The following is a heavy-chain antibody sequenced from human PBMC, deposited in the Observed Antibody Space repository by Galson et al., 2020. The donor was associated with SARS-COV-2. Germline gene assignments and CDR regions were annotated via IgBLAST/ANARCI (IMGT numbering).Heavy chain of an antibody. V-gene: IGHV3-21*01. D-gene: IGHD3-9*01. CDR3: ARGLEVNFDWLFQGGYYYYYMDV. Sequence: NSGGSLRLSCAASGFTFSSYSMNWVRQAPGKGLEWVSSISSSSSYIYYADSVKGRFTISRDNAKNSLYLQMNSLRAEDTAVYYCARGLEVNFDWLFQGGYYYYYMDVWGKGTTVTVSS. J-gene: IGHJ6*03. CDR2: ISSSSSYI. CDR1: GFTFSSYS.